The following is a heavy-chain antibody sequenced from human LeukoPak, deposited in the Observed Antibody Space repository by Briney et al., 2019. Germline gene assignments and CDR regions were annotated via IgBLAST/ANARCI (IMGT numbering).Heavy chain of an antibody. D-gene: IGHD1-26*01. V-gene: IGHV4-59*01. CDR1: SGSISTYY. Sequence: SETLSLTCTVSSGSISTYYWSWIRQPPGKGLEWIGYIYYSGSTNYNPSLKSRVTISVDTSKNQFSLKLSSVTAADTAVYYCARALGASPFDYWGQGTLVTVSS. CDR2: IYYSGST. CDR3: ARALGASPFDY. J-gene: IGHJ4*02.